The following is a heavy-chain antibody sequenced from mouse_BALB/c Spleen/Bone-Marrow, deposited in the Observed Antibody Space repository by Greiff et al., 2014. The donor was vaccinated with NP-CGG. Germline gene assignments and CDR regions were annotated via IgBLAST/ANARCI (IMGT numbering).Heavy chain of an antibody. Sequence: EVNLVESGGDLVKPGGSLKLSCAASGFTFSSYGMSWVRQTPDKRLEWVATISSGGSYTYCPDSVKGRFTISRDNAKNTLYLQMSSLKSEDTAMYYCARQYGNLGVMDYWGQGTSVTVSS. CDR1: GFTFSSYG. J-gene: IGHJ4*01. CDR3: ARQYGNLGVMDY. CDR2: ISSGGSYT. D-gene: IGHD2-1*01. V-gene: IGHV5-6*01.